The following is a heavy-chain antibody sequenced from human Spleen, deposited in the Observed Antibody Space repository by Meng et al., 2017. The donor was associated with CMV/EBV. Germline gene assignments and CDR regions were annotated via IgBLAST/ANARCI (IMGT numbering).Heavy chain of an antibody. CDR3: ASLVVG. J-gene: IGHJ3*01. CDR1: GVSVSSNY. V-gene: IGHV3-53*01. CDR2: IHSGGNT. D-gene: IGHD1-26*01. Sequence: GGSLRLSCEVSGVSVSSNYMNWVRQAPGKGLEWVSVIHSGGNTHYADSVKGRFTISRNNSANTLYLQMNSLRAEDTAVYYCASLVVGWGQGTMVTVSS.